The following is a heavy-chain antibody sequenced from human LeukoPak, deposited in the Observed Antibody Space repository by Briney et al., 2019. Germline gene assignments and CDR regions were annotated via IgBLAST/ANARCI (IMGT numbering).Heavy chain of an antibody. V-gene: IGHV4-30-4*01. D-gene: IGHD3-3*01. CDR1: GGSISSGDYY. CDR2: IYYSGST. J-gene: IGHJ4*02. Sequence: SETLSLTCTVSGGSISSGDYYWSWIRQPPGKGLEWIGYIYYSGSTYYNPSLKSRVTISVDTSKNQFSLKLSSVTAADTAAYYCARRVDFWSGYSLAKGPYDYWGQGTLVTVSS. CDR3: ARRVDFWSGYSLAKGPYDY.